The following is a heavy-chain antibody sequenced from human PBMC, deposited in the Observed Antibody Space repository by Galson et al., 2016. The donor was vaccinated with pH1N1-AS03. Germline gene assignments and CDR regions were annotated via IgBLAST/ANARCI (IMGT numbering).Heavy chain of an antibody. D-gene: IGHD3-10*01. CDR2: LDGGGDGT. Sequence: SLRLSCAASGFNFNFYGMSWVRQAPGKGLEWVASLDGGGDGTHYAGAVRGRFTISRDTSENTVYLQMNSLRAEDTALYYCAKDVFGWAFDVWGQGTMVTVSS. J-gene: IGHJ3*01. V-gene: IGHV3-23*01. CDR3: AKDVFGWAFDV. CDR1: GFNFNFYG.